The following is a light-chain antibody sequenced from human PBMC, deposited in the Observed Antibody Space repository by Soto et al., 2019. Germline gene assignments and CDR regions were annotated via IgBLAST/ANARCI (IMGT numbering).Light chain of an antibody. CDR3: SSYTSTGTLIV. J-gene: IGLJ2*01. CDR1: SSDVGGYNY. Sequence: QSVLTQPPSASGSPGQSVAISCTGTSSDVGGYNYVSWYQQHPGKAPKLMIYEVNKRPSGVPDRFSGSKSGNTASLTVSGLQAEDEADYYCSSYTSTGTLIVFGGGTKVTVL. V-gene: IGLV2-8*01. CDR2: EVN.